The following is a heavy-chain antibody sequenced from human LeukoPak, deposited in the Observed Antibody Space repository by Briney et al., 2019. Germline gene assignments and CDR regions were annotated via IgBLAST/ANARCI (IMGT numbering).Heavy chain of an antibody. Sequence: ASVKVTRKASGSIFIDYHRHWVRQLPGRGLEWMGWISRRSGATKIAQKFQGRVTLTRDTSISTAYVELTNLASDDTAVYYCVSWAGGNSDVASFDFWGQGTLVLVSS. D-gene: IGHD2-21*01. CDR1: GSIFIDYH. J-gene: IGHJ4*02. CDR2: ISRRSGAT. V-gene: IGHV1-2*02. CDR3: VSWAGGNSDVASFDF.